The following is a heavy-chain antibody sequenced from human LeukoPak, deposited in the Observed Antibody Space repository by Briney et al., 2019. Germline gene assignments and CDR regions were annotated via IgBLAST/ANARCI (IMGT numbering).Heavy chain of an antibody. D-gene: IGHD2-15*01. CDR3: AKDRGRAATADYFDC. V-gene: IGHV3-23*01. J-gene: IGHJ4*02. CDR1: GFTFDDYG. CDR2: ISDSGGST. Sequence: GGSLRLSCAASGFTFDDYGMSWVRQVPGKGLEWVSSISDSGGSTYYAGSVKGRFTISRDNSKNTLYLQMNSLRAGDTAIYYCAKDRGRAATADYFDCWGQGTLVTVSS.